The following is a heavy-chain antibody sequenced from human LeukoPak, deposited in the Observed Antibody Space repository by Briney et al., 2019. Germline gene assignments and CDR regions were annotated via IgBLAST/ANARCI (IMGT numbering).Heavy chain of an antibody. CDR3: ASARTNGVFETRLDAFDI. Sequence: GASVKVSCKASGYTFTGYYMHWVRQAPGQGLEWMGWINPNSGGTNYAQKFQGRVTMTRDTSISTAYMELSRLRSDDTAVYYCASARTNGVFETRLDAFDIWGQGTMVTVSA. CDR2: INPNSGGT. J-gene: IGHJ3*02. V-gene: IGHV1-2*02. D-gene: IGHD2-8*01. CDR1: GYTFTGYY.